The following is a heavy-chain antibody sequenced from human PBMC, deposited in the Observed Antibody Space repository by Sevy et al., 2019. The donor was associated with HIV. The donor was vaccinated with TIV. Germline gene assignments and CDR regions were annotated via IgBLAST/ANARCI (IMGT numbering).Heavy chain of an antibody. CDR2: ISYDGSNK. V-gene: IGHV3-30-3*01. Sequence: GGSLRLSCAASGFTFSSYAMHWVRQAPGKGLEWVAVISYDGSNKYYADSVKGRFTISRDNSKNTLYLQMNSLRAEDTAVYYCARHQIAVAGKPIYYYYGMDVWGQGTTVTVSS. CDR1: GFTFSSYA. CDR3: ARHQIAVAGKPIYYYYGMDV. D-gene: IGHD6-19*01. J-gene: IGHJ6*02.